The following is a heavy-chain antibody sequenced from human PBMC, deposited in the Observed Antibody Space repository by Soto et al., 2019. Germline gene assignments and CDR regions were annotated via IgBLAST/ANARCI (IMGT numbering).Heavy chain of an antibody. V-gene: IGHV3-7*01. D-gene: IGHD1-1*01. CDR2: IKPDGSDK. CDR1: EFTFNNYW. Sequence: EVQLVESGGGLVQPGESLRLSCAASEFTFNNYWMTWVRQAPEKGLEWVASIKPDGSDKYYLESVKGRFTISRDNAKNSLYLQMDGLRADDTAVYFCARGTRVGWNTNWFDPWGQGTLVTVSS. CDR3: ARGTRVGWNTNWFDP. J-gene: IGHJ5*02.